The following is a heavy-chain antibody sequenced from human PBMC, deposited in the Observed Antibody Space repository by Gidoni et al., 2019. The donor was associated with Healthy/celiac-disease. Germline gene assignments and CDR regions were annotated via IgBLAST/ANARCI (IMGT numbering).Heavy chain of an antibody. CDR3: ARAKYSSGWYHAFDI. CDR1: GYRFTSYW. V-gene: IGHV5-51*01. J-gene: IGHJ3*02. Sequence: EVQLVQSGAEVKKPGESLKIYCKGSGYRFTSYWIAWVRQMPGKGLEWMGIIYPGDSDTRHSPSFRGQVTISADKSITTAYLQWSSLKASDTATYYCARAKYSSGWYHAFDIWGQGTMVTVSS. CDR2: IYPGDSDT. D-gene: IGHD6-19*01.